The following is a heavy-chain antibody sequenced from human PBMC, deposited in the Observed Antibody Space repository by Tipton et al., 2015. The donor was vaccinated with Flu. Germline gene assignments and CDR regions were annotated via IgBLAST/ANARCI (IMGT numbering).Heavy chain of an antibody. CDR1: GFTFSTYD. CDR2: IGSTSDYK. CDR3: TRDLYGSGGDWFDP. Sequence: SLRLSCAASGFTFSTYDMNWVRQAPGKGLEWVSSIGSTSDYKFYADSVKGRFTISRDNAKNLLYLEMNSLRAEDTAFYYCTRDLYGSGGDWFDPWGQGTLVTVSS. D-gene: IGHD3-10*01. V-gene: IGHV3-21*01. J-gene: IGHJ5*02.